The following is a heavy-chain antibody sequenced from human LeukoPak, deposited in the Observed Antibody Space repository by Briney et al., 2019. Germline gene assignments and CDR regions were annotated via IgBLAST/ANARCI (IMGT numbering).Heavy chain of an antibody. D-gene: IGHD4-11*01. CDR2: INPNSGGT. V-gene: IGHV1-2*02. CDR3: ARDLTTVTTGPGGY. CDR1: GYTFTGYF. Sequence: ASVKVSCKASGYTFTGYFMHWVRQAPGQGLEWMGWINPNSGGTHYAQKFQGRVTVTRDTSISTAYMELSRLRSDDTAVYYCARDLTTVTTGPGGYWGQGTLVTVSS. J-gene: IGHJ4*02.